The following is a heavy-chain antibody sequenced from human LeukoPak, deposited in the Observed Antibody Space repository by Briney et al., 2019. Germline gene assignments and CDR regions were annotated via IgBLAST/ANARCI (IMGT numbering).Heavy chain of an antibody. J-gene: IGHJ4*02. CDR3: AREDSYGYPFDY. Sequence: GGSLRLSCAASGFTFSRFGMNWVRQAPGKGLEWISYISSSSSAIYYADSVKGRFTISRDNAKNSLYLQMSSLRAEDTAVYYCAREDSYGYPFDYWGQGTLVTVSS. D-gene: IGHD5-18*01. CDR2: ISSSSSAI. V-gene: IGHV3-48*01. CDR1: GFTFSRFG.